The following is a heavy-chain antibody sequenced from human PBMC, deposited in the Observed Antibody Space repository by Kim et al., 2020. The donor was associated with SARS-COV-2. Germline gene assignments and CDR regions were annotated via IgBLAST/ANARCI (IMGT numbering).Heavy chain of an antibody. CDR3: TTDSLLHYSDCSGYYPHLY. D-gene: IGHD3-22*01. CDR2: IKSKTDGGTT. Sequence: GGSLRLSCAASGFTFSNAWMSWVRQAPGKGLEWVGRIKSKTDGGTTDYAAPVKDRFTIARDDSKNTLYLQMNSLKTEDTAVYYCTTDSLLHYSDCSGYYPHLYWGQGTLVTVSS. CDR1: GFTFSNAW. J-gene: IGHJ4*02. V-gene: IGHV3-15*01.